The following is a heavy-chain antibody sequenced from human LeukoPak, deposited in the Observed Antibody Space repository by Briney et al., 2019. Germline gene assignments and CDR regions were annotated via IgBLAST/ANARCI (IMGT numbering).Heavy chain of an antibody. D-gene: IGHD3-3*01. CDR2: ISAYNGNT. J-gene: IGHJ6*02. CDR3: ARDLNDFWSGYSGNRYYYYGMDV. Sequence: ASVKVSCKASGYTFTSYGISWVRQAPGQGLEWMGWISAYNGNTNYAQKLQGRVTMTTDTSTSTAYMELRSLRSDDTAVYYCARDLNDFWSGYSGNRYYYYGMDVWGQGTTVTVSS. CDR1: GYTFTSYG. V-gene: IGHV1-18*01.